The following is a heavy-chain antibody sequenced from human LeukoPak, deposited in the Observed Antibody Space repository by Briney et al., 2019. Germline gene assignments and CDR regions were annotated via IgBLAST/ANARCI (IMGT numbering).Heavy chain of an antibody. Sequence: GGSLRLSCAASKFTFSTYAIHWVRQAPGKGLEWVAVISSDGHNEYYADSVKGRFTISRDNSKNTLYLQMNSLRAEDTAVYYCARDQAKVPPYYWGQGTLVTVSS. CDR2: ISSDGHNE. CDR3: ARDQAKVPPYY. CDR1: KFTFSTYA. V-gene: IGHV3-30*04. J-gene: IGHJ4*02.